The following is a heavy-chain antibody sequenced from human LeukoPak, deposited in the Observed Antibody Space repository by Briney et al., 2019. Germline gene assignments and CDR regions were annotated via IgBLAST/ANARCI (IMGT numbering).Heavy chain of an antibody. V-gene: IGHV1-2*02. Sequence: ASVKVSCKASGYTFSNYYMYWVRQAPGQRLEWMGWIKPNNGDTNYAQKFQGRVTMTRDTSISTAYMELRRLRSDDTAVYYCARGTYYDFWSTMRPYYHYYMDVWGKGTTVTVSS. CDR3: ARGTYYDFWSTMRPYYHYYMDV. D-gene: IGHD3-3*01. CDR2: IKPNNGDT. J-gene: IGHJ6*03. CDR1: GYTFSNYY.